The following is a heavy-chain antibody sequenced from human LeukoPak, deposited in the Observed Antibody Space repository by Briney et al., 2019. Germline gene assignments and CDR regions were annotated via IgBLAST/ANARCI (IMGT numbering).Heavy chain of an antibody. Sequence: GRSLRLSCAASGFIFDDYGMSWVRQAPGKGLEWVSGINWNGSITGYADSVKGRFTIPRDNAKNSLYLQMNSLRAEDTALYYCARAYLSQQLVPGLDYWGQGTLVTVSS. D-gene: IGHD6-13*01. V-gene: IGHV3-20*04. CDR2: INWNGSIT. CDR1: GFIFDDYG. CDR3: ARAYLSQQLVPGLDY. J-gene: IGHJ4*02.